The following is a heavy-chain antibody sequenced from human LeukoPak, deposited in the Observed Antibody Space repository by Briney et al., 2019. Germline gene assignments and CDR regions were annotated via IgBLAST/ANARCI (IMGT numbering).Heavy chain of an antibody. V-gene: IGHV3-7*01. CDR3: ASSPDYGAPYNWFDP. CDR1: GFTFSSYW. Sequence: SGGSLRLSCAASGFTFSSYWMSWVRQAPGKGLEWVANIKQDGSEKYYVDSVKGRFTISRDNAKNSLYLQMNSLRAEDTAVYYCASSPDYGAPYNWFDPGAKGPLVTVS. CDR2: IKQDGSEK. D-gene: IGHD4-17*01. J-gene: IGHJ5*02.